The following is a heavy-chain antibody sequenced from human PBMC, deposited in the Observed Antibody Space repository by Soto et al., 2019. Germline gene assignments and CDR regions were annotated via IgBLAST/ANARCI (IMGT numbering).Heavy chain of an antibody. V-gene: IGHV3-73*01. CDR2: IRSKANSYVT. CDR1: GFSFSDSD. CDR3: TRQGPRDGYNWGFDY. D-gene: IGHD1-20*01. Sequence: GSLRLSCAASGFSFSDSDMHWGRQASGKGLEWVGRIRSKANSYVTEYAASVKGRFTISRDDSKNTAYLQMNSLKTEGTAVYYCTRQGPRDGYNWGFDYWGQGTLVTVSS. J-gene: IGHJ4*02.